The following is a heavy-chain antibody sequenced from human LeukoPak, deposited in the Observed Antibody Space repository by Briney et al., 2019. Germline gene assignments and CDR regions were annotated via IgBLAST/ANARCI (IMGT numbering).Heavy chain of an antibody. CDR3: AGLVGRYSSGLYYYYFDY. Sequence: SETLSLTCAVYGGSFSGYYWSWIRQPPGKGLEWIGEINHSGSTNYNPSLKSRVTISIDKSKNQFFLNLSSVTAADAAVYYCAGLVGRYSSGLYYYYFDYWGQGTLVTVSS. D-gene: IGHD3-22*01. V-gene: IGHV4-34*01. CDR1: GGSFSGYY. J-gene: IGHJ4*02. CDR2: INHSGST.